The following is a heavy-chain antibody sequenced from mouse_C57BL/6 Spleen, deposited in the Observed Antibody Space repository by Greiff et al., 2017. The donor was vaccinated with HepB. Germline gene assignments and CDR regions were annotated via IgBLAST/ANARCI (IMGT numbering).Heavy chain of an antibody. CDR2: IDPETGGT. CDR1: GYTFTDYE. V-gene: IGHV1-15*01. Sequence: QVQLQQSGAELVRPGASVTLSCKASGYTFTDYEMHWVKQTPVHGLEWIGAIDPETGGTAYNQKFKGKAILTADKSSSTAYMELRSLTSEDSAVYYCTRGNYYGSSVFDYWGQGTTRTVSS. CDR3: TRGNYYGSSVFDY. D-gene: IGHD1-1*01. J-gene: IGHJ2*01.